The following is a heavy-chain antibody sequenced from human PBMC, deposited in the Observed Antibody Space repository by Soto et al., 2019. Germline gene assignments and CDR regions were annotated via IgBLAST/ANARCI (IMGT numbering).Heavy chain of an antibody. Sequence: QVQLVQSGAEVKKPGSSVKVSCKASGGTFSSYAISWVRQAPGQGLEWMGGISPIFGTANYAQKFQGRVTITADESTSTAYMELSRLRSADTAVYYCANQVLPSYLYYGMDVCGQGTTVTVSS. CDR1: GGTFSSYA. CDR3: ANQVLPSYLYYGMDV. V-gene: IGHV1-69*12. D-gene: IGHD5-18*01. CDR2: ISPIFGTA. J-gene: IGHJ6*02.